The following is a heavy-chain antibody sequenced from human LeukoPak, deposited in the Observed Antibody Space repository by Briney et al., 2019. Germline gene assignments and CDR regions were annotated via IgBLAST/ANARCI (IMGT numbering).Heavy chain of an antibody. J-gene: IGHJ4*02. CDR1: GYTFTSYD. CDR3: ARDLLYDYVWGSYRSVFDY. D-gene: IGHD3-16*02. Sequence: ASVKVSCKASGYTFTSYDINWVRQATGQGLEWMGWMNPNSGNTGYAQKFQGRVTMTRNTSISTAYMELSSLRSDDTAVYYCARDLLYDYVWGSYRSVFDYWGQGTLVTVSS. CDR2: MNPNSGNT. V-gene: IGHV1-8*01.